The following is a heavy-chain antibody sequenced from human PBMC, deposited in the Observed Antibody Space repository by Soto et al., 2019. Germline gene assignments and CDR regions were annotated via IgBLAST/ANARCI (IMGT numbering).Heavy chain of an antibody. D-gene: IGHD3-10*01. CDR2: INPNSGHT. CDR1: GYTFRNCG. Sequence: ASVKVSCKASGYTFRNCGVGWVRQAPGQGLEWVGWINPNSGHTEYAQKLQGRVTVTADTSTSTAYMEVGSLRSDDTAVYYCARVYNYGSGSYLMPSSCYFDFWGPGTLVTVSS. V-gene: IGHV1-18*01. J-gene: IGHJ4*02. CDR3: ARVYNYGSGSYLMPSSCYFDF.